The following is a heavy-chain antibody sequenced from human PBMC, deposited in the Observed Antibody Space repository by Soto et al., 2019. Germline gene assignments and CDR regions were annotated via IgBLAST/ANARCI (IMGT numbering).Heavy chain of an antibody. CDR3: AKDLREMATIRPDY. Sequence: QVQLVESGGGVVQPGRSLRLSCAASGFTFSSVGIHWVRQAPGKGLEWVAVISYDGIDKNYADSVKGRFTISRENSKNMVYLQMNSLRAEDTAVYYCAKDLREMATIRPDYWGQGILVTVSS. CDR2: ISYDGIDK. V-gene: IGHV3-30*18. D-gene: IGHD5-12*01. CDR1: GFTFSSVG. J-gene: IGHJ4*02.